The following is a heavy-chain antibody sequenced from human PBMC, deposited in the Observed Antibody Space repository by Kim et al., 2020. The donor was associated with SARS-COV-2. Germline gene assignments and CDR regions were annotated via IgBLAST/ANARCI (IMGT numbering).Heavy chain of an antibody. D-gene: IGHD5-12*01. V-gene: IGHV4-4*02. CDR2: ICPSGAP. J-gene: IGHJ4*02. Sequence: SETLSLTCAVAGGSVSSDYCWSWIRQPPGKGLEWIGEICPSGAPNYNPSLKSRVTMSVDTSRNEFSLNLRSVTDADTAVYFCARVTSGYTEFDYWGQGTLVTVSS. CDR3: ARVTSGYTEFDY. CDR1: GGSVSSDYC.